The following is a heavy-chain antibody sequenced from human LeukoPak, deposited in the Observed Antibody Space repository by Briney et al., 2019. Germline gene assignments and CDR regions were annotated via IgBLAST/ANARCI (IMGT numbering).Heavy chain of an antibody. J-gene: IGHJ4*02. Sequence: GGSLRLSCAASGFTFYNYAMNWVRQAPGKGLEWVSSISGGGETTYYADSAKGRFTISRDNSQNTLYLQMNSLRAEDTAVYYCARDYADYVGYFFFDYWGQGTLVTVSS. V-gene: IGHV3-23*01. CDR2: ISGGGETT. CDR1: GFTFYNYA. CDR3: ARDYADYVGYFFFDY. D-gene: IGHD4-17*01.